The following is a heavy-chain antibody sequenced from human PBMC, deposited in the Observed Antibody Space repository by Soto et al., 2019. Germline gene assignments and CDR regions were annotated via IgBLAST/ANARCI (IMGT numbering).Heavy chain of an antibody. CDR3: ASLPVPDIAVARYAFDI. D-gene: IGHD6-19*01. V-gene: IGHV4-31*03. CDR1: GGSISRGGYY. Sequence: QVQLQESGPGLVKPSQTLSLTCTVSGGSISRGGYYWSWIRQHPGKGLEWIGYIYYSGSTYYNPSLKIRVTISVDTSKNQVSLKLISVTAAGTAVYYCASLPVPDIAVARYAFDIWGQGTMVTVSS. CDR2: IYYSGST. J-gene: IGHJ3*02.